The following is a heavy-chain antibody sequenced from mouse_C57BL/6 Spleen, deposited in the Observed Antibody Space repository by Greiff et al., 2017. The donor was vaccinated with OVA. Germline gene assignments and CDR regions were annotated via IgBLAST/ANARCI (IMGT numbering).Heavy chain of an antibody. J-gene: IGHJ1*03. D-gene: IGHD1-1*01. Sequence: QVQLQQSGAELVRPGTSVKVSCKASGYAFTNYLIEWVKQRPGQGLEWIGVINPGSGGTNSNDKFKGKATLTADKSSSTAYEQLSSRTSEDSAVYFCARLGSSYGGYFDVWGTGTTVTVSS. CDR3: ARLGSSYGGYFDV. V-gene: IGHV1-54*01. CDR2: INPGSGGT. CDR1: GYAFTNYL.